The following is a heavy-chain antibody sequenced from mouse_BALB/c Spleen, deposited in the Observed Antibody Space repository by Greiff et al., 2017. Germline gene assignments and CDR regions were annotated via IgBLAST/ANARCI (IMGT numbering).Heavy chain of an antibody. J-gene: IGHJ4*01. CDR1: GYAFRSYW. Sequence: VQGVESGAELVRPGSSVKISCKASGYAFRSYWMNWVKQRPGQGLEWIGQIYPGDGDTNYNGKFKGKATLTADKSSSTAYMQLSSLTSEDSAVYFCARTEDGDYYAMDYWGQGTSVTVSS. CDR2: IYPGDGDT. CDR3: ARTEDGDYYAMDY. V-gene: IGHV1-80*01.